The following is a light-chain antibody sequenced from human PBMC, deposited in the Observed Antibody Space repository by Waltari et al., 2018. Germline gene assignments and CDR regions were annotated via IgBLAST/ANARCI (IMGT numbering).Light chain of an antibody. V-gene: IGKV1-12*01. CDR1: RGVSSW. CDR2: PAS. CDR3: QQANSLPRT. Sequence: DIQMTQSPSSVSASVGDRVTITCRASRGVSSWLAWYQQKPGKAPKLLIYPASRLQSGVPSRFSGSGSVTDFTRTISSLQPEDVATYYCQQANSLPRTFGQGTKVEI. J-gene: IGKJ1*01.